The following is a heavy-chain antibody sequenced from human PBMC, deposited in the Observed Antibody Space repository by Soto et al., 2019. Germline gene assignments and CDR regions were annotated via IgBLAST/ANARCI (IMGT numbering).Heavy chain of an antibody. D-gene: IGHD3-22*01. J-gene: IGHJ4*02. Sequence: VGSLRLSCAASGFTFSSYAMSWVRQAPGKGLEWVSAISGSGGSTYYADSVKGRFTISRDNSKNTLYLQMNSLRAEDTAVYYCANGYDSSGYMGFDYWGQGTLVTVSS. CDR1: GFTFSSYA. CDR3: ANGYDSSGYMGFDY. CDR2: ISGSGGST. V-gene: IGHV3-23*01.